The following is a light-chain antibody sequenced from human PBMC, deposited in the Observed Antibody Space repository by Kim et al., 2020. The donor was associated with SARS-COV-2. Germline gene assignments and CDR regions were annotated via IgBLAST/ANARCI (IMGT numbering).Light chain of an antibody. V-gene: IGKV1-5*03. CDR2: KAS. CDR3: QQYNGYSRT. Sequence: DIQMTQSPSTLSASVGDRVTITCRASQSIDSWLAWYQQKSGKAPKLLIYKASTLESGVPSRFSGSGSGTEFTLTISSLQPDDFATYYCQQYNGYSRTFGQGTKLEI. J-gene: IGKJ2*01. CDR1: QSIDSW.